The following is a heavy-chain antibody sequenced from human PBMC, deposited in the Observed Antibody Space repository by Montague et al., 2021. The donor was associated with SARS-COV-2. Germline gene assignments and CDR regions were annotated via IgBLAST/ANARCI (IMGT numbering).Heavy chain of an antibody. CDR2: ISSGSSYI. CDR1: GFTFSSYS. Sequence: YLRLSCAASGFTFSSYSMNWVRQAPGKGLEWVSSISSGSSYIYYADSVKGRFTISRDNAKNSLYLQMNSLRAEDTAVYYCARDSPDYVWGSYGMDVWGQGTTVTVSS. V-gene: IGHV3-21*01. J-gene: IGHJ6*02. D-gene: IGHD3-16*01. CDR3: ARDSPDYVWGSYGMDV.